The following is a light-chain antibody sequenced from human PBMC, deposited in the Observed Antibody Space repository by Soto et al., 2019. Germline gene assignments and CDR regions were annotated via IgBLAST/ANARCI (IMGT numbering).Light chain of an antibody. CDR2: DAS. CDR3: QQRGTWPYT. Sequence: ETVLTQSPATLSLSPGERATLSCRASQSVSRYLAWYQQKPGQAPRLLIFDASNRATGIPARFSGSGSGTDFTLTISSLEPEDFAVYYCQQRGTWPYTFGQGTKLEIK. J-gene: IGKJ2*01. CDR1: QSVSRY. V-gene: IGKV3-11*01.